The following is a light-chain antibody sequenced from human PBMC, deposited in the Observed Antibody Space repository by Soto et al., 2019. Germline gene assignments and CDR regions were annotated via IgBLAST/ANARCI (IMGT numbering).Light chain of an antibody. CDR1: QSIGKY. Sequence: DIQMTQSPSSLSASVGDRVTIPCRASQSIGKYLSWSQQKPGKAPKLLIYAASTLQSGVPSRFSGSGSGTDFTLTINSLQPEDFGTYYCQQSYSRPPTFGQGTNLQIK. J-gene: IGKJ2*01. V-gene: IGKV1-39*01. CDR2: AAS. CDR3: QQSYSRPPT.